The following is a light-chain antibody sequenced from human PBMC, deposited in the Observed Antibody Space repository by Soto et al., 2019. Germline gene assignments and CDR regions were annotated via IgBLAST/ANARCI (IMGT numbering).Light chain of an antibody. V-gene: IGKV3-11*01. J-gene: IGKJ1*01. CDR1: QSVGNN. CDR2: EAS. Sequence: TLSLSPGERATLSCRASQSVGNNLAWYQQKPGQAPGLLIYEASTRATGIPARFSGSGSGTDFTLTISSLEPEDFAVYYCQQCGTSPQTFGQGTKVDIK. CDR3: QQCGTSPQT.